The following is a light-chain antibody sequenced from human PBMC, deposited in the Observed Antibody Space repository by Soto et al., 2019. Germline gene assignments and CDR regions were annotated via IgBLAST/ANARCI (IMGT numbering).Light chain of an antibody. CDR1: QSVSSSD. J-gene: IGKJ2*01. CDR3: QQYGGSPLYT. CDR2: GAS. V-gene: IGKV3-20*01. Sequence: EIVLTQSPGTLSLSPGDRATLSCRASQSVSSSDLAWYQQKPGQAPRLLIYGASTRATGIPDRFSGSGSGTDFTLNIGRLEPEDFAVYYCQQYGGSPLYTFGQGTKLEIK.